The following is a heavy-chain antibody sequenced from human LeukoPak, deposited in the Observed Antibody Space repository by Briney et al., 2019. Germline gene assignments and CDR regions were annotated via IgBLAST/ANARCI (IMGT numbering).Heavy chain of an antibody. CDR3: SRARGYLDGFDI. CDR2: IYYSGST. CDR1: GGSICSYY. Sequence: SETLSLTRTVSGGSICSYYWSWMRPPLGEGLGWSGYIYYSGSTNYNPALNSRVTISIDKSKNQFSLKLNSVTAADTAVYYCSRARGYLDGFDIWGQGTMVTVSS. V-gene: IGHV4-59*12. D-gene: IGHD3-10*01. J-gene: IGHJ3*02.